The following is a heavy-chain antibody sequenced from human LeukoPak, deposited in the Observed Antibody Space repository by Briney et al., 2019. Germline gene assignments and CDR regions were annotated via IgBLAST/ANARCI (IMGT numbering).Heavy chain of an antibody. CDR1: GYTFTAYY. CDR2: INPNTGGT. J-gene: IGHJ5*02. D-gene: IGHD3-10*01. V-gene: IGHV1-2*02. CDR3: ARDAGLLWLGELLVGRKKKRNRCWSDP. Sequence: GASVKVSCKASGYTFTAYYMHWVRQAPGQGLEWMGWINPNTGGTNYAQKFQGRVTMTRATSISTAYMELSRLRSDDTAVYYCARDAGLLWLGELLVGRKKKRNRCWSDPWGQGTLVTVSS.